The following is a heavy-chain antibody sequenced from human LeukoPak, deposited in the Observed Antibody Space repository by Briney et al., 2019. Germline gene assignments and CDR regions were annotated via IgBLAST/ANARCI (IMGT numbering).Heavy chain of an antibody. D-gene: IGHD2-15*01. CDR2: INHSGST. J-gene: IGHJ1*01. Sequence: SETLSLTCAVYGRSFSGYYWSWIRQPPGKGLEWIGEINHSGSTNYNPSLKSRVTISVDTSKNQFSLKLSSVTAADTAVYYCAYRGGGLQHWGQGTLVTVSS. CDR1: GRSFSGYY. V-gene: IGHV4-34*01. CDR3: AYRGGGLQH.